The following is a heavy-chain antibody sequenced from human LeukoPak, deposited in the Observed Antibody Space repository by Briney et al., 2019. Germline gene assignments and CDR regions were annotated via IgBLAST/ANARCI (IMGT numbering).Heavy chain of an antibody. Sequence: GGSLRLSCATSGFTFNSFGMHWARQAPGKGLEWVAFISYDGSNKDYADSVKGRFTISRDNSKNTLYLQMNSLRAEDTAVYYCARKGLSTYDPLDYWGQGTLVTVSS. D-gene: IGHD3-22*01. CDR3: ARKGLSTYDPLDY. V-gene: IGHV3-33*05. CDR1: GFTFNSFG. CDR2: ISYDGSNK. J-gene: IGHJ4*02.